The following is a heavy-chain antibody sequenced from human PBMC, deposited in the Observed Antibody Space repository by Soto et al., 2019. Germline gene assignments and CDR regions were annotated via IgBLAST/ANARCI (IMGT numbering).Heavy chain of an antibody. CDR1: GDSISSGAYY. D-gene: IGHD3-22*01. CDR2: IYHSGNT. Sequence: TLCLTGTDSGDSISSGAYYWNWIRQHPGKGLEWIAYIYHSGNTYYNPSLKSRITISVDTSKNQFSLRLSSVTAADTAVYYCASSYSGYFDNWGQGTLVTVSS. CDR3: ASSYSGYFDN. V-gene: IGHV4-31*02. J-gene: IGHJ4*02.